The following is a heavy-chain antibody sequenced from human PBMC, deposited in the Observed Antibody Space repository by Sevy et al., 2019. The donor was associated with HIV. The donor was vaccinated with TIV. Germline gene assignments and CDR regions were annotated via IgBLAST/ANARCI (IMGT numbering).Heavy chain of an antibody. CDR1: GYSFTSYW. Sequence: GESLKISCKGSGYSFTSYWIGWVRQMPGKGLEWMGIIYPGDSDTRYSPSFQGQVTISADKSISTAYLQWSSLKASDTAMYYCARPISRGWNSGWFDPWGQGTLVTVSS. CDR2: IYPGDSDT. CDR3: ARPISRGWNSGWFDP. V-gene: IGHV5-51*01. D-gene: IGHD1-7*01. J-gene: IGHJ5*02.